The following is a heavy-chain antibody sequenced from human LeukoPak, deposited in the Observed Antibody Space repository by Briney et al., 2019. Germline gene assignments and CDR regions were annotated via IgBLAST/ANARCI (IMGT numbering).Heavy chain of an antibody. V-gene: IGHV3-66*01. CDR3: ARDSPYDGFYLGAFDI. J-gene: IGHJ3*02. CDR1: GFTVSSNY. Sequence: GGSLRLSCAASGFTVSSNYMSWVRQAPGKGLEWVSVIYSDGSTYYADSVTGKFTISRDTPKNTLYLHMNCLIAEDTAVYYCARDSPYDGFYLGAFDIWGQGTMVTVSS. CDR2: IYSDGST. D-gene: IGHD2/OR15-2a*01.